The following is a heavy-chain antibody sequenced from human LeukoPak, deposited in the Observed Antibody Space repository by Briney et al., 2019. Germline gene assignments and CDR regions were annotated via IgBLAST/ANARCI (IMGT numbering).Heavy chain of an antibody. CDR1: GFTFSNYW. J-gene: IGHJ4*02. V-gene: IGHV3-7*01. CDR2: IKYDGSEK. D-gene: IGHD4-17*01. Sequence: GGSLRPSCAASGFTFSNYWMSWVRQTPGKGLEWVANIKYDGSEKMYLDSVRGRLTIFRDNAKNSLYLQMTSLRVGDTAVYYCARDEGATETTYRFDYWGQGALVTVSS. CDR3: ARDEGATETTYRFDY.